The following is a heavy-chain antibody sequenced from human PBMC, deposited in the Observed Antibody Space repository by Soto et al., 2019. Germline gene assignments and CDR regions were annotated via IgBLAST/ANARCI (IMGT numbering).Heavy chain of an antibody. D-gene: IGHD2-2*01. CDR3: AKDPAEYDVVVPAAISPY. V-gene: IGHV3-23*01. Sequence: GGSLRLSCAASGFTFSSYAMSWVRQAPGKGLEWVSAISGSGGSTYYADSVKGRFTISRDNSKNTLYLQMNSLRAEDTAVYYCAKDPAEYDVVVPAAISPYWGQGTLVTVSS. J-gene: IGHJ4*02. CDR1: GFTFSSYA. CDR2: ISGSGGST.